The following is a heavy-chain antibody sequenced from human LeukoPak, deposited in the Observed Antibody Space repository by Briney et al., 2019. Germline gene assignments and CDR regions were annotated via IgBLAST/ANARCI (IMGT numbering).Heavy chain of an antibody. D-gene: IGHD1-14*01. CDR3: ARDRSSYYDY. CDR1: GGSISSNNYY. CDR2: IYNSGST. J-gene: IGHJ4*02. Sequence: SETLSLTCTVSGGSISSNNYYWGWIRQPPGKGLDWIGSIYNSGSTYYNPSLKSRVTISVDTSKNQFALKLSSVTAAATAVYYCARDRSSYYDYWGQRTLVTVSS. V-gene: IGHV4-39*01.